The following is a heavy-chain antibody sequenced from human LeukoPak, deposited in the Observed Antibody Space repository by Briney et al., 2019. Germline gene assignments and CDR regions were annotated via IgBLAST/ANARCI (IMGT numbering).Heavy chain of an antibody. CDR2: IYHSGST. CDR3: ARGDFWSGYYFDY. CDR1: GGSISSYY. J-gene: IGHJ4*02. D-gene: IGHD3-3*01. Sequence: PSETLSLTCTVSGGSISSYYWSWIRQPPGKGLEWIGYIYHSGSTYYNPSLKSRVTISVDRSKNQFSLKLSSVTAADTAVYYCARGDFWSGYYFDYWGQGTLVTVSS. V-gene: IGHV4-59*12.